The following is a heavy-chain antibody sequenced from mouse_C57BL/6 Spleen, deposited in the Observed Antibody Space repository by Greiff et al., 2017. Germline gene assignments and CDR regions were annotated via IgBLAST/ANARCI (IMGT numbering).Heavy chain of an antibody. CDR3: TRSLTRTNAMDY. J-gene: IGHJ4*01. Sequence: QVQLQQSGAELVRPGASVTLSCKASGYTFTDYEMHWVKQTPVHGLAWIGAIDPETGGTAYNQKFKGKAILTADKSSSTAYMELRSLTSEDSAVYYCTRSLTRTNAMDYWGQGTSVTVSS. D-gene: IGHD2-12*01. CDR2: IDPETGGT. V-gene: IGHV1-15*01. CDR1: GYTFTDYE.